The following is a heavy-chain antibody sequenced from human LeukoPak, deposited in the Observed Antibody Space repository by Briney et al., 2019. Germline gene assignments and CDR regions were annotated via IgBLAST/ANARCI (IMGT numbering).Heavy chain of an antibody. CDR3: AKRSDYGGNWNYFDY. CDR1: GFTFSSYG. D-gene: IGHD4-23*01. CDR2: TSASGAST. J-gene: IGHJ4*02. V-gene: IGHV3-23*01. Sequence: GGSLRLSCAASGFTFSSYGMSWVRQAPGKGLEWVSATSASGASTYYADSVKGRFTISRDNSKNTLYLHMSSPRAEDTAVYYCAKRSDYGGNWNYFDYWGQGTLVTVSS.